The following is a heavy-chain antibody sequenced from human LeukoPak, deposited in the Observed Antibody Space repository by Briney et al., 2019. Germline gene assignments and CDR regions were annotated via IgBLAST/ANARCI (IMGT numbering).Heavy chain of an antibody. V-gene: IGHV3-48*01. Sequence: GGSLRLSCAASGFTFSSYSMNWVRQAPGKGLEWVSYISSSSSTIYYADSVKGRFTISRDNAKNSLYLQMNSLRAEDTAVYYCARGDPFDYWGQGTLVTVSS. CDR1: GFTFSSYS. J-gene: IGHJ4*02. CDR3: ARGDPFDY. CDR2: ISSSSSTI.